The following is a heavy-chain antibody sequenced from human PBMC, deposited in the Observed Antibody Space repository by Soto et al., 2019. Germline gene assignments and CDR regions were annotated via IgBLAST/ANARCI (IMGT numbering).Heavy chain of an antibody. Sequence: PSETLSLTCTVSGASITQYYWNWIRQSPGKGLEWIVSVSSTGSTVYNPSLTSRVTISVDTSKNQFSLKLTSVTAADTAVYYCARTSRFDSWGQGTLVTVSS. CDR1: GASITQYY. CDR2: VSSTGST. CDR3: ARTSRFDS. V-gene: IGHV4-59*12. D-gene: IGHD6-6*01. J-gene: IGHJ4*02.